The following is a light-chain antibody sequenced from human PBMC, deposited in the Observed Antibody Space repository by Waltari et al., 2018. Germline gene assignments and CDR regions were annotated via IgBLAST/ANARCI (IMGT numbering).Light chain of an antibody. V-gene: IGKV4-1*01. CDR1: QSVFCSSGNKDY. J-gene: IGKJ2*01. CDR2: WAS. CDR3: QYCTSPPT. Sequence: DIVMTQSPDSLAVSLGERATINCKSSQSVFCSSGNKDYLTWFQQKPGQPPRAVIYWASTREKGVTDRFSGSGSGTDFTLTINSLQAEDVAVYYCQYCTSPPTFGQGTQVEIK.